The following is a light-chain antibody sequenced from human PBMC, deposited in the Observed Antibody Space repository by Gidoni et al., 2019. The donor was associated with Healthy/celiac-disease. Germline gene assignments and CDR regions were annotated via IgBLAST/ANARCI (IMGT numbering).Light chain of an antibody. CDR1: SSDVGGYNY. J-gene: IGLJ1*01. CDR3: SSYTSSSHYV. Sequence: QSALTQPASVSGSPGQSITISCTGTSSDVGGYNYVSWYQQHPGKAPKLMIYDVSNRPSGVSNRFSGSKSGNTASLTISELQAEDEADYYCSSYTSSSHYVFGTGTKVTVI. V-gene: IGLV2-14*01. CDR2: DVS.